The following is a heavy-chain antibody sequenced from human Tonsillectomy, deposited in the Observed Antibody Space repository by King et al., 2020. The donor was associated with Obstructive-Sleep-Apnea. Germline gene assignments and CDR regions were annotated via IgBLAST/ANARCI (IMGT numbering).Heavy chain of an antibody. CDR2: IKQDGSEK. J-gene: IGHJ3*02. CDR3: ARAPVLGYFDWLLKVDAFDI. D-gene: IGHD3-9*01. CDR1: GFTFSSYW. V-gene: IGHV3-7*01. Sequence: QLVQSGGGLVQPGGSLRLSCAASGFTFSSYWMSWVRQAPGKGLEWVANIKQDGSEKYYVDSVKGRFTISRDNAKNTLYLQMNSLRAEDTAVYYCARAPVLGYFDWLLKVDAFDIWGQGTMVTVSS.